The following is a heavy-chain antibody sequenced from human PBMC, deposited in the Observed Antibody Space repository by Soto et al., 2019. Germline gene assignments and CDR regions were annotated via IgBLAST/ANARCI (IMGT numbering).Heavy chain of an antibody. V-gene: IGHV3-30*04. D-gene: IGHD6-6*01. J-gene: IGHJ2*01. CDR2: ISYDGSNK. CDR1: GFTFSSYA. Sequence: GGSLRLSCAASGFTFSSYAMHWVRQAPGKGLEWGAVISYDGSNKYYADTVKGRFTISRDNSKNTLYLQMNSLRAEDTAVYYCARDREAARYWYFDLWGRGTLVTVSS. CDR3: ARDREAARYWYFDL.